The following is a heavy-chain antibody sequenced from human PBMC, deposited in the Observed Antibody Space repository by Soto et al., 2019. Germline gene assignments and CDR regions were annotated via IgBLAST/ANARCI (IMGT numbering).Heavy chain of an antibody. J-gene: IGHJ6*02. CDR2: IIPIFGTA. CDR1: GGTFSSYA. CDR3: ARGVDFWSGYSLPYYYYGMDV. D-gene: IGHD3-3*01. V-gene: IGHV1-69*13. Sequence: SAKVSCKASGGTFSSYAISWVRQAPGQGLEWMGGIIPIFGTANYAQKFQGRVTITADESTSTAYMELSSLRSEDTAVYYCARGVDFWSGYSLPYYYYGMDVWGQGTTVTVSS.